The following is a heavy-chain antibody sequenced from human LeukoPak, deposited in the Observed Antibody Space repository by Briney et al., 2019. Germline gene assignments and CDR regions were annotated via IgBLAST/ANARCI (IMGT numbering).Heavy chain of an antibody. D-gene: IGHD3-16*01. CDR2: IYHSGST. J-gene: IGHJ4*02. CDR1: GGSISSGGYS. V-gene: IGHV4-30-2*02. CDR3: ARCGGADDSFDY. Sequence: SETLSLTCAVSGGSISSGGYSWSWIRQPPGKGLEWIGYIYHSGSTYYNPSLKSRVTISVDTSKNQFSLKLSSVTAADTAVYYCARCGGADDSFDYWGQGTLVTVSS.